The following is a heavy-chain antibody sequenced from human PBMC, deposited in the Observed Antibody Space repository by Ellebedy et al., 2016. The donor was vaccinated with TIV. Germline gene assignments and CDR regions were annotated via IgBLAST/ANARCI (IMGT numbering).Heavy chain of an antibody. V-gene: IGHV1-2*02. J-gene: IGHJ6*02. CDR1: GYTFTANY. CDR2: INPDGGGT. D-gene: IGHD1-1*01. Sequence: ASVKVSCKASGYTFTANYVHWVRQAPGQSLEWMGWINPDGGGTNFAQNFQGRVSMTRDASINTVYMQLTRLQSDDTAVYYCARVRRGSSGMDVWGQGTTVTVSS. CDR3: ARVRRGSSGMDV.